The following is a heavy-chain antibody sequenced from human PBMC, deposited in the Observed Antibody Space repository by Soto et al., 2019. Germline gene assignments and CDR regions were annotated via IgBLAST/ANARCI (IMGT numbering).Heavy chain of an antibody. CDR3: ARDKTFGGTIGSAFDS. D-gene: IGHD3-16*01. CDR2: IWYDASHK. CDR1: GFTFNNYG. V-gene: IGHV3-33*01. Sequence: QVQVVESGGGVVQPGTSLRLSCAASGFTFNNYGMHWVRQAPGKGLEWVAVIWYDASHKYYADSVKGRFTISRDNSKNTLYLQMSSVRGEDTAVYYCARDKTFGGTIGSAFDSWGQGTLVTVSS. J-gene: IGHJ4*02.